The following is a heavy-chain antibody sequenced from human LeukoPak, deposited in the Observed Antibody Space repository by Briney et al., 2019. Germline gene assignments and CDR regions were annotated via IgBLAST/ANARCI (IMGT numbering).Heavy chain of an antibody. CDR1: GFTFSNAW. J-gene: IGHJ4*02. V-gene: IGHV3-15*01. CDR3: TTGSNYGDFSVDY. Sequence: SPGGSLRLSCAASGFTFSNAWMSWVRQAPGKGLEWVGRIKSKTDGGTTDYAAPVKGRFTISRDDSKNTLYLQMNSLKTEGTAVYYCTTGSNYGDFSVDYWGQGTLVTVSS. CDR2: IKSKTDGGTT. D-gene: IGHD4-17*01.